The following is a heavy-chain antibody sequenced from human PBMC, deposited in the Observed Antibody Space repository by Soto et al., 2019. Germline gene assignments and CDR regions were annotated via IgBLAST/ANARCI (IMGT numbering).Heavy chain of an antibody. V-gene: IGHV3-23*01. CDR3: AKDKGTPLGDTAMVRFDY. D-gene: IGHD5-18*01. CDR2: ISGSGGST. CDR1: GCTFSSYA. Sequence: PGGSLRHSCAASGCTFSSYAMSWVRQAPGKGLEWVSAISGSGGSTYYADSVKGRFTISRDNSKNTLYLQMNSLRAEDTAVYYFAKDKGTPLGDTAMVRFDYWGQGTLVTVSS. J-gene: IGHJ4*02.